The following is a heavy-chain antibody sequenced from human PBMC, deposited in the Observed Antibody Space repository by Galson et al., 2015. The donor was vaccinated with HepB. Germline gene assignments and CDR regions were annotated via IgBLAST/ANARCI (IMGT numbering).Heavy chain of an antibody. V-gene: IGHV1-46*01. CDR2: INPSGGST. Sequence: SVKVSCKASGYTFTSYYMHWVRQAPGQGLEWMGIINPSGGSTSYAQKFQGRVTMTRDTSTSTVYMELSSLRSEDTAVYYCARGYYGDYEAYYYYMDVWGKGTTVTVSS. CDR3: ARGYYGDYEAYYYYMDV. J-gene: IGHJ6*03. CDR1: GYTFTSYY. D-gene: IGHD4-17*01.